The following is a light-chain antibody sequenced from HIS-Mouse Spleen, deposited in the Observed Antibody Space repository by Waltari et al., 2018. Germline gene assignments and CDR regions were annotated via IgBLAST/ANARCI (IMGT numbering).Light chain of an antibody. V-gene: IGLV3-19*01. Sequence: SSELTQDPAVSVALGQTVRITCQGDSLRSYYASWYQQKPGQAPVLVIYDKNNRPSGFPDRFSGSSSGNTASLTITGAQAEDEADYYCNSRDSSGNHVVFGGGTKLTVL. CDR3: NSRDSSGNHVV. CDR1: SLRSYY. J-gene: IGLJ2*01. CDR2: DKN.